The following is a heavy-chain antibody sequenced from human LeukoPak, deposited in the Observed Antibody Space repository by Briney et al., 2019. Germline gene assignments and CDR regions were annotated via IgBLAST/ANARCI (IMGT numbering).Heavy chain of an antibody. D-gene: IGHD4-17*01. CDR1: GGSISCSSHF. V-gene: IGHV4-39*01. Sequence: SETLSLTGTVSGGSISCSSHFWGWIRQPPGKGLEWIGSIFYSGSTYYNPSLNSRVTISIDTSKNQFSLRLSSVTAADTAVYYCARHMSAVTADYWGQGTLVTVSS. CDR2: IFYSGST. J-gene: IGHJ4*02. CDR3: ARHMSAVTADY.